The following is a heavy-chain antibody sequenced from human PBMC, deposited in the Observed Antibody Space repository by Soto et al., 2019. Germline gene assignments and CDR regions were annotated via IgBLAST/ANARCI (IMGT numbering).Heavy chain of an antibody. Sequence: LGGSLKISCKGSGYSFTNYWIGWGRQMPGKGLEWMGIIYPDDSDTRYSPSFQGRVTISADKSISTAYLQWSSLKASDTAMYYCARRKETDYYGMDVWGQGTTVTVSS. CDR3: ARRKETDYYGMDV. CDR2: IYPDDSDT. CDR1: GYSFTNYW. V-gene: IGHV5-51*01. J-gene: IGHJ6*02.